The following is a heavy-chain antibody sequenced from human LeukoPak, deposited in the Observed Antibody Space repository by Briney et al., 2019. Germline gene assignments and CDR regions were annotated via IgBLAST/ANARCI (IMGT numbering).Heavy chain of an antibody. D-gene: IGHD1-26*01. Sequence: GGSLRLSCAASGFTFDDYAMHWVRQAPGKGLEWVSLISWDGGSTYYADSVKGRFTISRDNSKNSLYLQMNSLRAEDTALYYCAKDPKTSGSYYFDYWGQGTLVTVSS. J-gene: IGHJ4*02. CDR3: AKDPKTSGSYYFDY. CDR2: ISWDGGST. CDR1: GFTFDDYA. V-gene: IGHV3-43D*03.